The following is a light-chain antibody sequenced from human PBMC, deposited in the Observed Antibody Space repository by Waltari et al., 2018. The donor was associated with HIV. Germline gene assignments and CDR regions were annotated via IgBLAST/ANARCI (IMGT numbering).Light chain of an antibody. CDR3: ATWDDSLNGRL. CDR2: AND. J-gene: IGLJ2*01. CDR1: SSNIGYNY. V-gene: IGLV1-47*01. Sequence: QSVLTQPPSASGTPGQRVTIPCSGNSSNIGYNYVSWYQQLPGEAPKLFIYANDRRPSGGPDRFSGSKSGTSASLAISGRRSEDQGDYYCATWDDSLNGRLFGGGTKLTVL.